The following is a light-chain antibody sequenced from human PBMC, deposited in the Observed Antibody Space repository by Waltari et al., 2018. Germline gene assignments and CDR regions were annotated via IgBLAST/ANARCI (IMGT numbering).Light chain of an antibody. CDR1: SLRKYY. V-gene: IGLV3-19*01. CDR3: TSRDSSGYRHV. Sequence: SSELTQDPAVSVALGQKVRITCQGDSLRKYYEPWYQQKPGQAPVLVIFGENKRPSGIPDRFSGSSSGNTASLTITGAQAEDEADYHCTSRDSSGYRHVFGTGTKVTVL. J-gene: IGLJ1*01. CDR2: GEN.